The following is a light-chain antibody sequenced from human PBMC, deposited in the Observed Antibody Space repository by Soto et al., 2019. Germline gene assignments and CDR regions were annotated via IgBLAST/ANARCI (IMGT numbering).Light chain of an antibody. CDR1: QSISSW. J-gene: IGKJ1*01. CDR3: QQYNSYSGT. CDR2: KAS. Sequence: DIQMTQSPSTLSASVGDRVTITCRASQSISSWLAWYQQKPGKAPKLLIYKASSLESGVPSRFSGSGSGTECTLTISSLQPDDFGTYYCQQYNSYSGTFGQGTKVEIK. V-gene: IGKV1-5*03.